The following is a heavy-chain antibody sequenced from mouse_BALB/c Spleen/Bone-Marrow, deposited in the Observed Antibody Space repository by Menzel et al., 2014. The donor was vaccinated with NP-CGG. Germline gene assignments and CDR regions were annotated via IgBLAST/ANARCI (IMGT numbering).Heavy chain of an antibody. CDR1: GYTFTDYA. Sequence: VQLQESGAELVRPGVSVTISCKGAGYTFTDYALHWVEQSHAKSLEWIGIISTYYGDASYNQKFKGQATMTVDKSSSTAYMELARLTSEDSAIYYCARSDGFDYWGQGTTLTVSS. CDR3: ARSDGFDY. V-gene: IGHV1S137*01. D-gene: IGHD2-3*01. J-gene: IGHJ2*01. CDR2: ISTYYGDA.